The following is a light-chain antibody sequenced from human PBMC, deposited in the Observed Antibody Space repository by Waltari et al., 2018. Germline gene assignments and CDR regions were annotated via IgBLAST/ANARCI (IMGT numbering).Light chain of an antibody. CDR3: QAWDSNTVG. Sequence: SYELTQPPSVSVSPGQTASIPCSGDELGEKYVCWYQQKPGQSPVVFIYQDKKRPSGIPERCSGSNSGNTATLTISETQAMDEADYYCQAWDSNTVGFGGGTKVTVL. J-gene: IGLJ2*01. CDR1: ELGEKY. V-gene: IGLV3-1*01. CDR2: QDK.